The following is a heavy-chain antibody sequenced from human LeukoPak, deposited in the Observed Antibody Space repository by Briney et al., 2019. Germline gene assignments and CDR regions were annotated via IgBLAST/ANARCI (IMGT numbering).Heavy chain of an antibody. CDR3: ARDGLRSCTSSSCYPGEDAFDI. CDR1: GYTINSYA. D-gene: IGHD2-2*01. Sequence: ASVKVSCKASGYTINSYAMNWVRQAPGQGLEWMAWINTNTGNPTYAQGFTGRLVFSLGTSISTAYLHISGLKAEDTAVYYCARDGLRSCTSSSCYPGEDAFDIWGQGTMVTVSS. CDR2: INTNTGNP. J-gene: IGHJ3*02. V-gene: IGHV7-4-1*02.